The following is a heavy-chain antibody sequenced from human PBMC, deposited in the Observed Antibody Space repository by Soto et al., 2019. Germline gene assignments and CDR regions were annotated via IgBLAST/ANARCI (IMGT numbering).Heavy chain of an antibody. D-gene: IGHD2-15*01. CDR2: IYYSGST. CDR3: ARQYCSGGSCYFTVTTELDY. Sequence: QLQLQESGPGLVKPSETLSLTCTVSGGSISSSSYYWGWIRQPPGKGLEWIGSIYYSGSTYYNPSLKSRVTISVDKSKNQFSLQLSSVTAADTAVYYCARQYCSGGSCYFTVTTELDYWGQGTLVTVSS. J-gene: IGHJ4*02. V-gene: IGHV4-39*01. CDR1: GGSISSSSYY.